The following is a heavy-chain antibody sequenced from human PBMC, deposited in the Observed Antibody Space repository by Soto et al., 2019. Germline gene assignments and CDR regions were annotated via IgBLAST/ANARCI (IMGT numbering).Heavy chain of an antibody. J-gene: IGHJ5*02. CDR1: GYTFSNYY. D-gene: IGHD6-13*01. CDR2: INPMGGST. CDR3: ARDLAAGDL. V-gene: IGHV1-46*01. Sequence: QEQLVQSGAEVKEPGASVKVSCKASGYTFSNYYIHWVRQAPGQGLEWMAIINPMGGSTNNAQEFQGRVTLTSDTSTSTVYMELRSLRFEDTALFYCARDLAAGDLWGQGTLVTVSS.